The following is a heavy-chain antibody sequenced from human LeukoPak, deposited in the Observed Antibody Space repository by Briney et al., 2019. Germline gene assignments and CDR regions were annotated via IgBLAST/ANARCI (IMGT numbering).Heavy chain of an antibody. CDR3: ARTPRTPYDFWSGYTVYFDY. J-gene: IGHJ4*02. Sequence: SETLSLTCTVSGGSISSSSYYWGWIRQPPGKGLEWIGSIYYSGSTYYNPSLKSRVTISVDTSKNQFSLKLSPVTAADTAVYYCARTPRTPYDFWSGYTVYFDYWGQGTLVTVSS. D-gene: IGHD3-3*01. V-gene: IGHV4-39*01. CDR1: GGSISSSSYY. CDR2: IYYSGST.